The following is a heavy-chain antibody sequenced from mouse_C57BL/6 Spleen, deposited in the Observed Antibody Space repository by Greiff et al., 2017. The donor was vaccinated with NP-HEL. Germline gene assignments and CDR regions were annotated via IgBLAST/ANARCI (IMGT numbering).Heavy chain of an antibody. V-gene: IGHV5-9-1*02. CDR1: GFTFSSYA. D-gene: IGHD2-4*01. J-gene: IGHJ3*01. Sequence: DVMLVESGEGLVKPGGSLKLSCAASGFTFSSYAMSWVRQTPEKRLEWVAYISSGGDYIYYADTVKGRFTISRDNARNTLYLQMSSLKSEDTAMYYCTREDDYDEGFAYWGQGTLVTVSA. CDR2: ISSGGDYI. CDR3: TREDDYDEGFAY.